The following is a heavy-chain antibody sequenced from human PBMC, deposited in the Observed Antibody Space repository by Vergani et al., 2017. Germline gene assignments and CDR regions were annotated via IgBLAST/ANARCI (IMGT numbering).Heavy chain of an antibody. Sequence: EVQLLESGGDLVQPGGSLRLSCASSGFTFNHYAMNWVRQAPGKGLEWVSVISGSGRSTYYAGSVKGRFTISRDSSKNTLYLQMNSLSAGDTAVYYCAKANPRNSGYDYLYYYHAMDVWGKGTTVTVSS. CDR1: GFTFNHYA. J-gene: IGHJ6*04. D-gene: IGHD5-12*01. V-gene: IGHV3-23*01. CDR2: ISGSGRST. CDR3: AKANPRNSGYDYLYYYHAMDV.